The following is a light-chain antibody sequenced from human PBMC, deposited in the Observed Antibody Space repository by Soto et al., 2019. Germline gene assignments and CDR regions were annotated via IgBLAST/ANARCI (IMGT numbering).Light chain of an antibody. CDR2: DAS. Sequence: DIQMTQSPSSLSASVGDRVTITCQASQDISNYLNWYQQKPGKAPKLLIYDASNLETGVPSRFSGRGSGTDFTFTISSLQPEDIATYCCQQYDNLPPWTFGQGTKVEIK. CDR3: QQYDNLPPWT. V-gene: IGKV1-33*01. J-gene: IGKJ1*01. CDR1: QDISNY.